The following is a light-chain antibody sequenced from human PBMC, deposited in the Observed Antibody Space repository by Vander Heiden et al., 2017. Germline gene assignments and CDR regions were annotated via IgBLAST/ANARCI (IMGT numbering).Light chain of an antibody. CDR3: QQCDSTPIT. V-gene: IGKV1-39*01. Sequence: DIQMTQSPSSLSASVGDRVTITCRASQSISSYLNWYQQKPGKAPKLLIYAASSLQSGVPSRFSGSGSGTDFTLTISRLQPEDIATYYCQQCDSTPITFGGGTKVDIK. J-gene: IGKJ4*01. CDR1: QSISSY. CDR2: AAS.